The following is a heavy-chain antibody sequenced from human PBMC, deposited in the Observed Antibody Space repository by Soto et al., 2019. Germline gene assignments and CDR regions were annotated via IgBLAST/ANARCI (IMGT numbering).Heavy chain of an antibody. D-gene: IGHD3-9*01. V-gene: IGHV3-7*01. CDR3: ARGVLTGFAY. J-gene: IGHJ4*02. CDR1: GFSISTYW. Sequence: GGSLRLSCAASGFSISTYWVSWVRQAPGKGLEWVANINQDGREIYYVDSVKGRFTISRDNAKNSLFLQMNSLRAEDTAVYYCARGVLTGFAYWGQGTLVTVSS. CDR2: INQDGREI.